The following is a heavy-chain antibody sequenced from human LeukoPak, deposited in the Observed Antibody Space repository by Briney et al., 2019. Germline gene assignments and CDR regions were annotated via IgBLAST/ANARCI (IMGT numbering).Heavy chain of an antibody. D-gene: IGHD1-26*01. CDR1: GFIFRDYN. V-gene: IGHV3-21*01. CDR3: ARDRSGSSSVDDAFDL. J-gene: IGHJ3*01. CDR2: IYTISGYT. Sequence: GGSLRLSCAAPGFIFRDYNMNWVRQAPGKGLEWVSYIYTISGYTYYADSVKGRFTISRDNAKKSLYLQMNSLRAEDTAVYYCARDRSGSSSVDDAFDLWGQGTTVTVAS.